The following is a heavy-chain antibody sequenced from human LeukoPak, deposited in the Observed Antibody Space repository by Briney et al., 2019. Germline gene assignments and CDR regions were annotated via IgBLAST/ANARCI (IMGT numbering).Heavy chain of an antibody. CDR2: ISSSGNYI. D-gene: IGHD6-19*01. Sequence: GGSLRLSCAASGFTFSSYSMNWVRQAPGKGLEWVSSISSSGNYIYYADSLKGRFTLSRDNDKNSLYLQMNSLRAEDTAVYYCARQYSSGWDGAYYFDYWGQGTLVTVSS. J-gene: IGHJ4*02. V-gene: IGHV3-21*01. CDR3: ARQYSSGWDGAYYFDY. CDR1: GFTFSSYS.